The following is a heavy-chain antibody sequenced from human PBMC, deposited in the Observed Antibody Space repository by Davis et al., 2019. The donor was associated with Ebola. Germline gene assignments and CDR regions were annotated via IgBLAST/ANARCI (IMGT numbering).Heavy chain of an antibody. Sequence: GESLKLSCAASGFTFSSYPMDWVRQAPGKGLEWVALISYDGSNEHNADSVKGRFTISRDNSKNTLYLQMNSLRAEDTAVYYGARDAVGIAAAGDDYWGQGTLVTVPS. J-gene: IGHJ4*02. CDR3: ARDAVGIAAAGDDY. D-gene: IGHD6-13*01. V-gene: IGHV3-30-3*01. CDR1: GFTFSSYP. CDR2: ISYDGSNE.